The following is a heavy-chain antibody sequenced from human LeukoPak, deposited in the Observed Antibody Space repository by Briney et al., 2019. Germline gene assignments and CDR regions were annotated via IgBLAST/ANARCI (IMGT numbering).Heavy chain of an antibody. V-gene: IGHV4-34*01. Sequence: AETLSLTCAVYGGPFSGYDWSCIRQPPGKGLEWIGEINHSGSTNYNPALKSRVTIPVHPSKKQLPLKLSSVTDPDTAVYYCARHLRKYSSGYYFDYWRQGTLVPVSS. CDR3: ARHLRKYSSGYYFDY. J-gene: IGHJ4*02. D-gene: IGHD6-19*01. CDR1: GGPFSGYD. CDR2: INHSGST.